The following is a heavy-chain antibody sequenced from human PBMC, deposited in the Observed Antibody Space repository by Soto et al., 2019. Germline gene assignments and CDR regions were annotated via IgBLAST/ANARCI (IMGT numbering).Heavy chain of an antibody. CDR1: GFTFSDYY. D-gene: IGHD6-19*01. Sequence: GSLRLSCAASGFTFSDYYMSWIRQAPGKGLEWVSYISSSGSTIYYADSVKGRFTISRDNAKNSLYLQMNSLRAEDTAVYYCARDHRYSSGWPPIDYWGQGTLVTVSS. V-gene: IGHV3-11*01. CDR2: ISSSGSTI. CDR3: ARDHRYSSGWPPIDY. J-gene: IGHJ4*02.